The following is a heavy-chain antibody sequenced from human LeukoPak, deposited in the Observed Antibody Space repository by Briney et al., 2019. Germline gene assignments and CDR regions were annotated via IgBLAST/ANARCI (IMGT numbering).Heavy chain of an antibody. V-gene: IGHV4-39*01. Sequence: SETLSLTCTVSGGSISSSSYYWGWIRQRPGKGLEWIGSIYYSGSTYYNPSLKSRVTISVDTSKNQFSLKLSSVTAADTAVYYCARNSYSSGSYFDYWGQGTLVTVSS. CDR3: ARNSYSSGSYFDY. D-gene: IGHD6-19*01. CDR2: IYYSGST. CDR1: GGSISSSSYY. J-gene: IGHJ4*02.